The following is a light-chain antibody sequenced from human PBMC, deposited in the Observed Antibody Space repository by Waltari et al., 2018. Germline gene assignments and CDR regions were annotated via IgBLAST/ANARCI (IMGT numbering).Light chain of an antibody. V-gene: IGLV3-21*04. Sequence: SYVVTQPPSVSVAPGETATITCGGDNIGTYSVHWYQQTADQAPVLVIFYDRDRPSGIPDRFSGSNSGNTATLTISRVEAGDEARYYCHVWHPHVDPGVFGTGTEVTVL. CDR3: HVWHPHVDPGV. CDR2: YDR. J-gene: IGLJ1*01. CDR1: NIGTYS.